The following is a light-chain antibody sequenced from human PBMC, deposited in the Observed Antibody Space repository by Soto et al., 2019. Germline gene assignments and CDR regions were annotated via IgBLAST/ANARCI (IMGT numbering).Light chain of an antibody. V-gene: IGKV1-6*01. CDR3: LQDYNLPRT. J-gene: IGKJ1*01. CDR2: AAS. Sequence: IQMTQSPLSLSASVGDRVIITCRASRDIGSDLGWYQQKPGKAPKLLIFAASTLHSGVPSRFSGSGSGTVFTLTISSLHPEDFATYFCLQDYNLPRTFGQGT. CDR1: RDIGSD.